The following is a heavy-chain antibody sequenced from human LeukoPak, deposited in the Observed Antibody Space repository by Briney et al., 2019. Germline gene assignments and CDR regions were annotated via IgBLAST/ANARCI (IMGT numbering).Heavy chain of an antibody. D-gene: IGHD5-24*01. Sequence: SETLSLTCTVSGASISGYYWSWIRQPPGKGLEWIGYIFHSGSTNYNPSLKSRVTISVDTSKNQFSLKLSSVTAADTAVYYCARESERWPFDYWGQGTLVAVSS. CDR3: ARESERWPFDY. CDR1: GASISGYY. V-gene: IGHV4-59*01. J-gene: IGHJ4*02. CDR2: IFHSGST.